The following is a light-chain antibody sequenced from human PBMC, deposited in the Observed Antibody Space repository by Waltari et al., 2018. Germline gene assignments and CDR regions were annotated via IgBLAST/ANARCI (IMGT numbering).Light chain of an antibody. CDR1: SGHSSNI. Sequence: QLVLTQSPSASASLGASVKFTCTLSSGHSSNIIAWHQQQPEKGPRDLMKVNSDGSHSKGDEIPHRFSGSGSGTERYLTISSVQSEDEADYYCQTGGHGTWVFGGGTKLTVL. V-gene: IGLV4-69*01. CDR2: VNSDGSH. J-gene: IGLJ3*02. CDR3: QTGGHGTWV.